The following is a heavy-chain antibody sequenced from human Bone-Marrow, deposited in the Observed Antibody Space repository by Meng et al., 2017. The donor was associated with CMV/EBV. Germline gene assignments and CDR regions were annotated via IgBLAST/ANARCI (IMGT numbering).Heavy chain of an antibody. CDR2: ISNDGSKQ. J-gene: IGHJ4*02. V-gene: IGHV3-30-3*01. Sequence: SGFSLSSYPMHWVRQAPGKGLEWLAVISNDGSKQYYADSVKGRFTISRDNSKNTLYLQMNTLRGEDTAVFYCARNSQGAPAPNGRFDSWGQGTLVTVSS. CDR1: GFSLSSYP. CDR3: ARNSQGAPAPNGRFDS. D-gene: IGHD2-2*01.